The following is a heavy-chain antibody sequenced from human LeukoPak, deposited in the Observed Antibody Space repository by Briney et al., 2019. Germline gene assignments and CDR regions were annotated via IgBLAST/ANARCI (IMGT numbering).Heavy chain of an antibody. D-gene: IGHD5-18*01. CDR3: ARVVKSGYGSYYFDY. CDR1: GGSISSYY. J-gene: IGHJ4*01. V-gene: IGHV4-59*07. Sequence: ADTLSLTCTVSGGSISSYYWSWIRQPPGKGLEWIGYMAYSGSTKYNPSLKSRVTILIDTSKNQFTLQLSSVTAADTAVYYCARVVKSGYGSYYFDYWGHGTLVTVSS. CDR2: MAYSGST.